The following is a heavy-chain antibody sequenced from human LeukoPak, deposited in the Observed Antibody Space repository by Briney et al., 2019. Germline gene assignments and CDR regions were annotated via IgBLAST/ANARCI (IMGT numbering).Heavy chain of an antibody. D-gene: IGHD3-10*01. CDR2: ISGSGGST. Sequence: GGSLRLSCAASGFTFSSYAMGWVRQAPGKGLEWVSAISGSGGSTYYADSVKGRFTISRDNSKNTLYLQMNSLRAEDTAVYYCAKDRVEGVRGVYYFDYWGQGTLVTVSS. V-gene: IGHV3-23*01. CDR3: AKDRVEGVRGVYYFDY. CDR1: GFTFSSYA. J-gene: IGHJ4*02.